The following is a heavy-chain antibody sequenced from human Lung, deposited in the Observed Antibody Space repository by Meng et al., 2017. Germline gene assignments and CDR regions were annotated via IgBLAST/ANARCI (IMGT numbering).Heavy chain of an antibody. CDR1: GFTFSNYA. CDR2: TAATDGGT. Sequence: EVQLLESGGGLVQPGGSLRLYWAASGFTFSNYAMSWVRQAPEKGLEWVSATAATDGGTYHAASVRGRFTISRDNSKNTLSLQMNSLRADDTAIYYCARGTRVSCTGVICYPFDFWGQGTLVTVSS. D-gene: IGHD2-8*02. V-gene: IGHV3-23*01. J-gene: IGHJ4*02. CDR3: ARGTRVSCTGVICYPFDF.